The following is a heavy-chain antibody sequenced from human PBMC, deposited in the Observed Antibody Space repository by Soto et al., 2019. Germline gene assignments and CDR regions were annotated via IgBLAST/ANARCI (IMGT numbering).Heavy chain of an antibody. CDR1: GGSISSSSYY. CDR2: IYYSGST. J-gene: IGHJ4*02. CDR3: ARRRMLGYCSGGSCFAFDY. V-gene: IGHV4-39*01. D-gene: IGHD2-15*01. Sequence: QLQLQESGPGLVKPSETLSLTCTVSGGSISSSSYYWGWIRQPPGKGLGWIGSIYYSGSTYYNPSLKSRVTISVDTSKNQFSLKLSSVTAADTAVYYCARRRMLGYCSGGSCFAFDYWGQGTLVTVSS.